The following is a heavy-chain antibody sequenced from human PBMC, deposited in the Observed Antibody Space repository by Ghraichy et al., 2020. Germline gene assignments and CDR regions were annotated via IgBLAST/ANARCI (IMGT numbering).Heavy chain of an antibody. CDR2: IYTSGST. Sequence: SETLSLTCTVSGGSISSYYWSWIRQPAGKGLEWIGRIYTSGSTNYNPSLKSRVTMSVDTSKNQFSPKLSSVTAADTAVYYCARAMAYYDFWSGYYNYYYGMDVWGQGTTVTVSS. D-gene: IGHD3-3*01. CDR1: GGSISSYY. J-gene: IGHJ6*02. V-gene: IGHV4-4*07. CDR3: ARAMAYYDFWSGYYNYYYGMDV.